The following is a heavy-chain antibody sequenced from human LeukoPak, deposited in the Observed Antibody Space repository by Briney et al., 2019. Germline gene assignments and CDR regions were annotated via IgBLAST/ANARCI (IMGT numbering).Heavy chain of an antibody. Sequence: ASVKVSCKTSGYTFTSYYMHWVRQAPGQGLEWMGIINPSGGSTTYAQKFQGRVTMTSDMSTSTAYMDLRSLRSDDTAVYYCARDLRYSSGWSASGMDVWGKGTTVTVSS. CDR2: INPSGGST. CDR1: GYTFTSYY. D-gene: IGHD6-19*01. V-gene: IGHV1-46*01. CDR3: ARDLRYSSGWSASGMDV. J-gene: IGHJ6*03.